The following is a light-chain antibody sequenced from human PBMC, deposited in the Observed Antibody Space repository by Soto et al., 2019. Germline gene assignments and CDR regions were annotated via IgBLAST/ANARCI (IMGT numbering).Light chain of an antibody. CDR3: QQFSGYPLT. V-gene: IGKV3-11*01. Sequence: EVVLTQSPATLSLSPGERATLSCRASQSISSYLGWYQQKPGQAPRLLIYDASKRATGIPARFSGSGSGTDFTLTVSSLEPEDFAVYYCQQFSGYPLTFGGGTKVDI. CDR1: QSISSY. CDR2: DAS. J-gene: IGKJ4*01.